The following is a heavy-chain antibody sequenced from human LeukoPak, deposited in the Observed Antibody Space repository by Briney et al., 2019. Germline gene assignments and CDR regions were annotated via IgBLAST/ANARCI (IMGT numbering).Heavy chain of an antibody. V-gene: IGHV3-13*01. D-gene: IGHD5-18*01. CDR3: ARRGDTPMIGDH. CDR1: GFAFTDYD. J-gene: IGHJ4*02. CDR2: IGKAGDT. Sequence: GGSLRLSCAASGFAFTDYDMHWVRQATGGGLEWVSSIGKAGDTYYADSVKGRFTISRDNAKNSLYLQMDGLRAEDTAVYYCARRGDTPMIGDHWGQGILVTVAS.